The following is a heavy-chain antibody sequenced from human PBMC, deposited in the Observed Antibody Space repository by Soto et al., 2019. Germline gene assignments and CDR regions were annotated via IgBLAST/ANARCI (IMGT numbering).Heavy chain of an antibody. V-gene: IGHV1-8*01. CDR3: ARGPRNFDY. J-gene: IGHJ4*02. Sequence: ASVKVSCKASVYTFTSYDINWVRQAPGQGLEWMGWMNPNSGNTGYAQKFQGRVAMARNTSISTAYMELSSLRSEDTAVYYCARGPRNFDYWGQGTLVTVSS. CDR2: MNPNSGNT. CDR1: VYTFTSYD.